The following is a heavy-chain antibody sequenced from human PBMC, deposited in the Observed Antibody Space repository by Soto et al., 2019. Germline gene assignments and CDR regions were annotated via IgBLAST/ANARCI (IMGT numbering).Heavy chain of an antibody. J-gene: IGHJ4*02. CDR1: GFTFSSYS. CDR3: ARDGCSSWYFDY. CDR2: ISSSSSYI. Sequence: GGSLRLSCAASGFTFSSYSMNWVRQAPGKGLEWVSSISSSSSYIYYADSVKGRFTISRDNAKNSLYLQMNSLRAEDTAVYYCARDGCSSWYFDYWGQGTLVTVSS. D-gene: IGHD6-13*01. V-gene: IGHV3-21*01.